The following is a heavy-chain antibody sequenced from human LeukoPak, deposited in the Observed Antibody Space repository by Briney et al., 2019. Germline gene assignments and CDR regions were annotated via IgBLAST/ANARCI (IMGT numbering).Heavy chain of an antibody. V-gene: IGHV3-23*01. CDR1: GFTFSSYA. CDR3: AKDTLRRPGVYFDY. D-gene: IGHD4-17*01. Sequence: GGPLRLSCAASGFTFSSYAMSWVRQAPGKGLEWVSAISGSGGSTYYADSVKGRFTISRDNSKNTLYLQMNSLRAEDTAVCYCAKDTLRRPGVYFDYWGQGTLVTVSS. J-gene: IGHJ4*02. CDR2: ISGSGGST.